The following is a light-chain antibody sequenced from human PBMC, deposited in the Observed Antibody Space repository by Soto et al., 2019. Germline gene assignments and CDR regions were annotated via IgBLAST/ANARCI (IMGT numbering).Light chain of an antibody. V-gene: IGLV2-14*03. CDR3: CSLTTSHTYV. J-gene: IGLJ1*01. Sequence: QSALTQPASVSGSPGQSITISCTGTSSDIGHYDYVSWYQQHPGKAPKLMIYHVTYRASGVSNRYSGSKSGNSASLTISGRQADDEADYYCCSLTTSHTYVFGSGTKLTVL. CDR2: HVT. CDR1: SSDIGHYDY.